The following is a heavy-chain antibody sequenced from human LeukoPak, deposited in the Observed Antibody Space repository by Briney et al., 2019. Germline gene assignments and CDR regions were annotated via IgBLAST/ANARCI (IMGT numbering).Heavy chain of an antibody. CDR2: INAGNGNT. D-gene: IGHD6-19*01. CDR1: GYTLTSYA. J-gene: IGHJ6*02. Sequence: RASVKVSCKASGYTLTSYAMHWVRQAPGQRLEWMGWINAGNGNTKYSQKFQGRVTITRDTSASTAYMELSSLRSEDTAVYYCARGYLGSGWQNYYYYGMDVWGQGTTVTVSS. CDR3: ARGYLGSGWQNYYYYGMDV. V-gene: IGHV1-3*01.